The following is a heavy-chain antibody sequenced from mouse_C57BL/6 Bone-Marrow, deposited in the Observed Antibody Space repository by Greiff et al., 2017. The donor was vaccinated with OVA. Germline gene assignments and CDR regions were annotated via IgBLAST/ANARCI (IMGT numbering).Heavy chain of an antibody. V-gene: IGHV1-69*01. J-gene: IGHJ1*03. CDR3: ARGADYYGSSYWYFDV. CDR2: IDPSDSYT. Sequence: QVQLQQPGAELVMPGASVKLSCKASGYTFTSYWMHWVKQRPGQGLEWIGEIDPSDSYTNYNQKFKGKSTLTVDKSSSTAYMQLSSLTSEDSAVYYGARGADYYGSSYWYFDVWGIGTTVTVSS. D-gene: IGHD1-1*01. CDR1: GYTFTSYW.